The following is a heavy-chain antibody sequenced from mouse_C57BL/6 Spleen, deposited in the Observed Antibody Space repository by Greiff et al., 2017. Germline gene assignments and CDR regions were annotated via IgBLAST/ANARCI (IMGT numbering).Heavy chain of an antibody. V-gene: IGHV1-55*01. J-gene: IGHJ2*01. CDR1: GYTFTSYW. Sequence: QVQLQQPGAELVKPGASVKMSCKASGYTFTSYWITWVKQRPGQGLEWIGDIYPGSGSTNYNEKFKSKATLTVDTSSSTAYMQLSSLTSEDSAVYYCARHGISSYYFDYWGQGTTLTVSS. D-gene: IGHD1-1*01. CDR3: ARHGISSYYFDY. CDR2: IYPGSGST.